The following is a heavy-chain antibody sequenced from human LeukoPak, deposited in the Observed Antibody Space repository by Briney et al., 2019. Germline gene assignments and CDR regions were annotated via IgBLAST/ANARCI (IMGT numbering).Heavy chain of an antibody. J-gene: IGHJ4*02. V-gene: IGHV4-39*07. CDR1: GVSISSSSYY. CDR3: ARVGPLDTAMVFPFDY. D-gene: IGHD5-18*01. Sequence: PSQTLSLTCAVSGVSISSSSYYWGWIRQPPGKGLEWIGSIYYSGSTYYNPSLKSRVTISVDTSKNQFSLKLSSVTAADTAVYYCARVGPLDTAMVFPFDYWGQGTLVTVSS. CDR2: IYYSGST.